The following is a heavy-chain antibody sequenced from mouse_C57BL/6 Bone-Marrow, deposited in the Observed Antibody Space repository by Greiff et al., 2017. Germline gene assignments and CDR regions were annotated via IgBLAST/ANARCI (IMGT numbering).Heavy chain of an antibody. CDR2: INPNNGGT. CDR1: GYTFTDYN. CDR3: ARRPVYGSSYGLAY. D-gene: IGHD1-1*01. J-gene: IGHJ3*01. Sequence: VQLKQSGPELVKPGASVKIPCKASGYTFTDYNMDWVKQSHGKSLEWIGDINPNNGGTIYNQKFKGKDTLTVDKSSSTAYMELRSLTSEDTAVYYCARRPVYGSSYGLAYWGQGTLVTVSA. V-gene: IGHV1-18*01.